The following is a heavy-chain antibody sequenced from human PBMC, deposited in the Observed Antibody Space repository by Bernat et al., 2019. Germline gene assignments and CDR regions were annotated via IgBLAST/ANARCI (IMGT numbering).Heavy chain of an antibody. CDR3: ARGPHYDIGGYYFDY. CDR2: IYSGGST. V-gene: IGHV3-53*01. Sequence: EVQLVEPGGGLIQPGGSLRLSCAASGFTVSSNYMSWVRQAPGKGLEWVSVIYSGGSTYYADSVKGRFTISRDNSKNTLYLQMNSLRAEDTAVYYCARGPHYDIGGYYFDYWGQGTLVTVSS. J-gene: IGHJ4*02. CDR1: GFTVSSNY. D-gene: IGHD3-9*01.